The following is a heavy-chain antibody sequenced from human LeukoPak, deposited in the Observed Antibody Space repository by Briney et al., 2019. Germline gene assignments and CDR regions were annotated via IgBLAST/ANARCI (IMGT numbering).Heavy chain of an antibody. CDR1: GFTVSSNY. CDR2: IYSGGST. V-gene: IGHV3-66*01. CDR3: ARGMDRSSSMGGADAFDI. Sequence: GGSLRLSCAASGFTVSSNYMSWVRQAPGKGLEWVSVIYSGGSTYYADSVKGRFTISRDNSKNTLYLQMNSLRAEDTAVYYCARGMDRSSSMGGADAFDIWGQGTMVTASS. D-gene: IGHD6-13*01. J-gene: IGHJ3*02.